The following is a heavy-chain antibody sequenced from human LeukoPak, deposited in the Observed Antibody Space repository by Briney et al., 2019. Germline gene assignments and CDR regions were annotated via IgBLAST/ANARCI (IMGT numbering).Heavy chain of an antibody. V-gene: IGHV1-2*06. Sequence: ASVKLSCTASGYTFIDYYIYWVRQAPGQGLECMGRINPNSGGTSCAQRFQGRVTLTSDTSISTAYMELSGLTSDDTAVYYCARTVTAAGNDYWGQGTLVTVSS. CDR3: ARTVTAAGNDY. J-gene: IGHJ4*02. CDR2: INPNSGGT. CDR1: GYTFIDYY. D-gene: IGHD6-13*01.